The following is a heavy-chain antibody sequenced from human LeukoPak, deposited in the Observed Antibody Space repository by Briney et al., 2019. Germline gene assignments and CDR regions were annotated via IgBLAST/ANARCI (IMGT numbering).Heavy chain of an antibody. V-gene: IGHV3-53*01. J-gene: IGHJ4*02. CDR3: ARATLDN. CDR1: GINVSNSY. CDR2: IYSGGST. Sequence: PGGSLRLSGAASGINVSNSYISWVRQAPGKGLEWVSVIYSGGSTKYADSVKARFTISRDNSKNTVYLQMNSLRADDTAVYYCARATLDNWGQGTLVTVSS.